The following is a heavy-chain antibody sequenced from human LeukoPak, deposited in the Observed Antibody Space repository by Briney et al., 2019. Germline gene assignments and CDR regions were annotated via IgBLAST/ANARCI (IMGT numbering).Heavy chain of an antibody. CDR3: ARRRTGTCFDY. CDR1: GFSPSTTGMC. J-gene: IGHJ4*02. Sequence: RESGPTLINPTQTLTLSCTFSGFSPSTTGMCVSWIRQPPGKALEWLARIDWDDDKYYSTSLKTRLTISKDTTKIRVLLTMTNMDPVDTATYYCARRRTGTCFDYWGQGTLVTVSS. CDR2: IDWDDDK. V-gene: IGHV2-70*11. D-gene: IGHD7-27*01.